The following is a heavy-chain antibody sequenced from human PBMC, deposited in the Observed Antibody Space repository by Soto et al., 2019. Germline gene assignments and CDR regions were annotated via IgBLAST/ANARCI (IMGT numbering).Heavy chain of an antibody. CDR2: ISRTSTYI. D-gene: IGHD5-12*01. V-gene: IGHV3-21*01. CDR3: AMGVDIVSTTHDAFDV. Sequence: EVQLVESGGGLVKPGGSLSFSCAASGFNFTSHSMNWVRQAPGKGLEWVSSISRTSTYIYYADSVNGRFTISSDNAKNSLYLKMNSVRAEDTAVYYCAMGVDIVSTTHDAFDVWGQGAVVSVSS. J-gene: IGHJ3*01. CDR1: GFNFTSHS.